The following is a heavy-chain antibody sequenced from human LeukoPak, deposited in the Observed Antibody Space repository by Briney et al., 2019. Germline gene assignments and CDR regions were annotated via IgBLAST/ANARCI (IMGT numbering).Heavy chain of an antibody. CDR2: ISHRGQNT. Sequence: PGGTLRLSCAASGFTFTTYGMSWVRQAPGKGLEWVSVISHRGQNTYYADSVKGRFTIPRDNSKNTLYLQMNSLRAEDTAVYYCTKDLGSTTSYFDSWGQGILVTVSS. CDR1: GFTFTTYG. V-gene: IGHV3-23*01. D-gene: IGHD7-27*01. J-gene: IGHJ4*02. CDR3: TKDLGSTTSYFDS.